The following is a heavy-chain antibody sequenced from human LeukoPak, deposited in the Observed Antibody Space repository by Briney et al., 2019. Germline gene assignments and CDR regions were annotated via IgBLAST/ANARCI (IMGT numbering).Heavy chain of an antibody. D-gene: IGHD2-2*01. CDR2: IKQDGSEK. CDR1: GFTFSSYA. J-gene: IGHJ4*02. Sequence: PGGSLRLSCAASGFTFSSYAMSWVRQAPGKGLEWVANIKQDGSEKYYVDSVKGRFTISRDNAKNSLYLQMNGLRVEDTAVYYCARGLVVGPSAHSAIFDYWGQGTLVTVSS. CDR3: ARGLVVGPSAHSAIFDY. V-gene: IGHV3-7*01.